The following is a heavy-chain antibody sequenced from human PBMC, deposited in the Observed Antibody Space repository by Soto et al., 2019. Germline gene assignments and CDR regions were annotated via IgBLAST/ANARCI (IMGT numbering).Heavy chain of an antibody. J-gene: IGHJ4*02. D-gene: IGHD3-22*01. CDR3: ARERLYYDSSGRYYFDY. CDR1: GYTFTSYG. Sequence: QVQLVQSGAEVKKPGASVKVSCKASGYTFTSYGISWVRQAPGQGLEWMGWISAYNGNPNYAQKLQGRVTMTTDTSTSTAYMELRSLRSDDTAVYYCARERLYYDSSGRYYFDYWGQGTLLTVSS. CDR2: ISAYNGNP. V-gene: IGHV1-18*01.